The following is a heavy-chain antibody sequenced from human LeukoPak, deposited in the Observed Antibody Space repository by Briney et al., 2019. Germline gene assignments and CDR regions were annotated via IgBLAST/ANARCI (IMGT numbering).Heavy chain of an antibody. CDR3: SRDGEFGYNDIDF. J-gene: IGHJ4*02. CDR2: ISQDGSEK. CDR1: GFTFRSYS. D-gene: IGHD5-24*01. Sequence: GGSLRLSCAASGFTFRSYSMHWVRQAPGRGLESEAVISQDGSEKYYAGSVRGRFTISRDNSENTLYLQMNSLRAEDTALYYCSRDGEFGYNDIDFWGQGTLVTVSS. V-gene: IGHV3-30-3*01.